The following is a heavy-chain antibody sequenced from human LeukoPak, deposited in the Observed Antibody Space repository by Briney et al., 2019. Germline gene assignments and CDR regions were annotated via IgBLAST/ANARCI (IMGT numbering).Heavy chain of an antibody. CDR1: WFNLSDYY. CDR2: SRTKCNSYTP. Sequence: GGSLRLSCAASWFNLSDYYIDWVRQAPGEGLEWVGRSRTKCNSYTPEYAPSVKGKFTSSRDDSKHSVVLQMASRNPDRAAVFYCARSPSSRRAVFDIWGQRTMVSVSS. V-gene: IGHV3-72*01. J-gene: IGHJ3*02. CDR3: ARSPSSRRAVFDI. D-gene: IGHD6-19*01.